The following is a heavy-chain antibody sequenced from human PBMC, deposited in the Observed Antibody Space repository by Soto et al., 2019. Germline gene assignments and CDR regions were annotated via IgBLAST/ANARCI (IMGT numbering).Heavy chain of an antibody. CDR2: INPNSGGT. J-gene: IGHJ4*02. D-gene: IGHD3-10*01. CDR1: GYTFTGYY. CDR3: ATSRLQYYYGSGSQGPYFDY. Sequence: ASVKVSCKASGYTFTGYYMHWVRQAPGQGLEWMGWINPNSGGTNYAQKFQGWVTMTRDTSISTIYMELSRLRSDDTAVYYCATSRLQYYYGSGSQGPYFDYWGQGTLVTVSS. V-gene: IGHV1-2*04.